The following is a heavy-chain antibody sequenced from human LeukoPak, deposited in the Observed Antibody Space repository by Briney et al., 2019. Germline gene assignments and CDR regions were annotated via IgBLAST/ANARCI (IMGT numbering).Heavy chain of an antibody. Sequence: SETLSLTCAVYGGSFSGFYWNWIRQPPGKGLEWIGEINHSGSTNYNPSLKSRLTISVDTSKNQFSLKLNSVTAADTAVYYCARYLSSSSHYYYGMDVWGQGTTVTVSS. CDR2: INHSGST. D-gene: IGHD6-13*01. CDR1: GGSFSGFY. V-gene: IGHV4-34*01. J-gene: IGHJ6*02. CDR3: ARYLSSSSHYYYGMDV.